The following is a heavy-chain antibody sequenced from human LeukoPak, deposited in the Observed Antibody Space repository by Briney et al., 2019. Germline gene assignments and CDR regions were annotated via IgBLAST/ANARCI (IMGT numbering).Heavy chain of an antibody. D-gene: IGHD5-12*01. CDR2: IDPSDSYT. Sequence: GESLRISCKGSGYSFTSYWISWVRQMPGKGLEWMGRIDPSDSYTNYSPSFQGHVTISVDKSISTAYLQWSSLKASDTAMYYCARRARGRYYFDYWGQGTLVTVSS. V-gene: IGHV5-10-1*01. CDR1: GYSFTSYW. J-gene: IGHJ4*02. CDR3: ARRARGRYYFDY.